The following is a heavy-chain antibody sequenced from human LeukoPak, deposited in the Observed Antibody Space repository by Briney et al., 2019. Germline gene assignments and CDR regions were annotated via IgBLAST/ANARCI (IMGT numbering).Heavy chain of an antibody. CDR3: ARGQRSGYDDLDY. D-gene: IGHD5-12*01. CDR1: GYTFTSYY. V-gene: IGHV1-46*01. CDR2: INPSGGST. J-gene: IGHJ4*02. Sequence: ASVKVSCKGSGYTFTSYYMHWVRQAPGQGLEWMGIINPSGGSTSYAQKFQGRVTITADESTSTAYMELSSLRSEDTAVYYCARGQRSGYDDLDYWGQGTLVTVSS.